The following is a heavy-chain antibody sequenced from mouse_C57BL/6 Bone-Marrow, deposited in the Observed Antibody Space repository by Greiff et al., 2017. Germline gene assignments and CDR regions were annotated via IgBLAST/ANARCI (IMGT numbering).Heavy chain of an antibody. Sequence: QVTLKESGAELVRPGASVKLSCKASGYTFTDYYINWVKQRPGQGLEWIARIYPGSGNTYYNEKFKGKATLTAEKSSSTAYMKLSSLTSEDSAVYFCAREETAQAAAMDYWGQGTSVTVSS. J-gene: IGHJ4*01. V-gene: IGHV1-76*01. CDR3: AREETAQAAAMDY. CDR2: IYPGSGNT. CDR1: GYTFTDYY. D-gene: IGHD3-2*02.